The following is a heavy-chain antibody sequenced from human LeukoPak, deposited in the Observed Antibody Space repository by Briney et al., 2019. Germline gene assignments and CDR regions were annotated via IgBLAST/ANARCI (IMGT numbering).Heavy chain of an antibody. CDR1: GGTFSSYA. D-gene: IGHD6-13*01. Sequence: SVKVSCKASGGTFSSYAISWVRQAPGQGLEWMGRIIPILGIANYAQKFQGRVTITADKSTSTAYMELSSLRSEDTAVYYCARGVRSSSWGLLSMGVWGQGTTVTVSS. CDR2: IIPILGIA. J-gene: IGHJ6*02. CDR3: ARGVRSSSWGLLSMGV. V-gene: IGHV1-69*04.